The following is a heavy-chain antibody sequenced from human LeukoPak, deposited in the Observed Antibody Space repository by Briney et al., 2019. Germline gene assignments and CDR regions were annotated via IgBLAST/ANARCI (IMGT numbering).Heavy chain of an antibody. V-gene: IGHV3-9*03. CDR1: GFTFDDYD. J-gene: IGHJ3*02. Sequence: GGSLRLSCAASGFTFDDYDMHWVRQAPGKGLEWVSGISWSSGSIGYADSVKGRFTISRDNAKNSLYLQMNSLSAEDMALYYCARGYSSSWYGDAFDIWGQGTMVTVSS. CDR3: ARGYSSSWYGDAFDI. CDR2: ISWSSGSI. D-gene: IGHD6-13*01.